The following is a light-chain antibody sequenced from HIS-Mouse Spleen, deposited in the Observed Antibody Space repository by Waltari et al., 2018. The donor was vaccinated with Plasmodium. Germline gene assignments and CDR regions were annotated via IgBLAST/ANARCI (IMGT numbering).Light chain of an antibody. CDR2: GSS. Sequence: EIVMTQSPATLSVSPGERATLSCRASQSVSSNLAWYQRKPGQAPGLLIYGSSTRAPGIPARFSGSGSGTEFTLTISSLQSEDFAVYYCQQYNNWSFTFGPGTKVDIK. CDR3: QQYNNWSFT. V-gene: IGKV3-15*01. J-gene: IGKJ3*01. CDR1: QSVSSN.